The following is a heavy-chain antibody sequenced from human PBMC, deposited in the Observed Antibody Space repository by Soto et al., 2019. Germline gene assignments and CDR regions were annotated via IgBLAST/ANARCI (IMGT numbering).Heavy chain of an antibody. J-gene: IGHJ3*02. V-gene: IGHV3-53*01. CDR1: GFTVSSNY. CDR3: ARDSPLTSARAFDI. Sequence: EVQLVESGGGLIQAGGSLRLSRAASGFTVSSNYMSWVRQAPGKGLEWVSVIYSGGSTYYADSVKGRFTISRDSSKNTVYLQINSLGAEDTAVYYCARDSPLTSARAFDIWGQGTVVTVSS. CDR2: IYSGGST.